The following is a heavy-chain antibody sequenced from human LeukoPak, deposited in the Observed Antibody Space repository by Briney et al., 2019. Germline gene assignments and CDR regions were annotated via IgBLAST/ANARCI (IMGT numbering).Heavy chain of an antibody. CDR2: IYSGGST. CDR3: ARTSAGGPQARYYYDTGHFDY. Sequence: GGSLRLSCAASGFTLSTYWMSWVRQAPGKGLEWVSVIYSGGSTYYADSVKGRFTISRDNSKNTLYLQMNSLRAEDTAVYYCARTSAGGPQARYYYDTGHFDYWGQGTLVTVSS. CDR1: GFTLSTYW. J-gene: IGHJ4*02. D-gene: IGHD3-22*01. V-gene: IGHV3-53*01.